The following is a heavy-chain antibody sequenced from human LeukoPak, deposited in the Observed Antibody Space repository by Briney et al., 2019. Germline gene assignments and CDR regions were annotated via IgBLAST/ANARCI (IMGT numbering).Heavy chain of an antibody. V-gene: IGHV3-30*18. Sequence: GKSLRLSCAASGFAFSSYGMHWVRQAPGKGLEWVAVITYDGSNKYYADSVKGRFTISRDNSKNTLYLQMNSLRAEDTAVYYCAKDQSGYPWYWGQGTLVTVSS. CDR2: ITYDGSNK. CDR3: AKDQSGYPWY. CDR1: GFAFSSYG. J-gene: IGHJ4*02. D-gene: IGHD3-22*01.